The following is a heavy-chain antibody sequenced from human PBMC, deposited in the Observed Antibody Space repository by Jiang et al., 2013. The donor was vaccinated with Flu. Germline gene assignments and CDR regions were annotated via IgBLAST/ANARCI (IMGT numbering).Heavy chain of an antibody. Sequence: TGYAQKFQGRVTLTRDTSISTAYMELSSLTSEDTAVYYCARDFGGNSGWFDPWGQGTLVTVSS. CDR3: ARDFGGNSGWFDP. V-gene: IGHV1-8*01. CDR2: T. J-gene: IGHJ5*02. D-gene: IGHD4-23*01.